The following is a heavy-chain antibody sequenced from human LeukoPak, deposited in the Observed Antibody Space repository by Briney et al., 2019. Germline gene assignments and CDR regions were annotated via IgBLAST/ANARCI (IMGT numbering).Heavy chain of an antibody. CDR1: GFTFSSYS. D-gene: IGHD3-22*01. Sequence: GGSLTLSXAASGFTFSSYSMNWVRQAPGEGLEWVSSIISSRSHIDYTDSEKGRLTISRDNAKYSLYLQMNSLRAEDTAVYYCARDGVWGEILVVIPFDIWGQGTMVTVSS. CDR2: IISSRSHI. J-gene: IGHJ3*02. CDR3: ARDGVWGEILVVIPFDI. V-gene: IGHV3-21*01.